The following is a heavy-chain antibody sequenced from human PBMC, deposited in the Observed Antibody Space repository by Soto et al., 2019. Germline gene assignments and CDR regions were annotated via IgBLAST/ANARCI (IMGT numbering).Heavy chain of an antibody. V-gene: IGHV1-69*13. CDR3: ARDRATIFGGVIKAPYGFDD. CDR2: IIPIFGTA. Sequence: SVKVSCKACVGTFSSYAISWVRPAPGQGREWMGGIIPIFGTANYAQKIQDRVTITADESTSTDYMEQSSLRSEDTAVYYGARDRATIFGGVIKAPYGFDDWGQGTPVTVSS. J-gene: IGHJ6*02. D-gene: IGHD3-3*01. CDR1: VGTFSSYA.